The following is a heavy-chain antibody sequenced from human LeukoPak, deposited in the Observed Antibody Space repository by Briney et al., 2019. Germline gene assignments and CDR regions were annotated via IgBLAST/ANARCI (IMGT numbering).Heavy chain of an antibody. CDR2: INHSGST. V-gene: IGHV4-34*01. Sequence: SETLSLTCAVYGGSFSGYYWSWIRQPPGKGLEWIGEINHSGSTNYNPSLKSRVTISVDTSKNQFSLKLSSVTAADTAVYYCVRRLYSYGYEDWFDPWGQGTLVTVSS. CDR1: GGSFSGYY. J-gene: IGHJ5*02. CDR3: VRRLYSYGYEDWFDP. D-gene: IGHD5-18*01.